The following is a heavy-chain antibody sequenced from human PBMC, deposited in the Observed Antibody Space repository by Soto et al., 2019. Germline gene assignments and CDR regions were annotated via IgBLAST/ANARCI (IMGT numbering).Heavy chain of an antibody. D-gene: IGHD1-26*01. V-gene: IGHV4-59*08. CDR3: ARRWGRTFDY. Sequence: QVQLQESGPGLVKPSETLSLTCTVSGGSISSYYCSWIRQPPGKGLEWIGYIYYSGSTNYNPSLKRPVTIPVDPSKNQSPLKLTSVTAADTAVYYCARRWGRTFDYWGQGPLVTVSS. J-gene: IGHJ4*02. CDR2: IYYSGST. CDR1: GGSISSYY.